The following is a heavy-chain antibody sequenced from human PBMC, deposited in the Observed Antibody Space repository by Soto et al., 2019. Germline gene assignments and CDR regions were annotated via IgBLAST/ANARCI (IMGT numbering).Heavy chain of an antibody. CDR1: GYTFTSYG. J-gene: IGHJ5*02. CDR2: ISAYNGNT. V-gene: IGHV1-18*01. D-gene: IGHD4-4*01. CDR3: ARWENDYSNYWFDP. Sequence: ASVKVSCKASGYTFTSYGISWVRQAPGQGLEWMGWISAYNGNTNYAQKLQGRVTMTTDTSTSTAYMELRSLRSDDTAVYYCARWENDYSNYWFDPWGQGTLVTVSS.